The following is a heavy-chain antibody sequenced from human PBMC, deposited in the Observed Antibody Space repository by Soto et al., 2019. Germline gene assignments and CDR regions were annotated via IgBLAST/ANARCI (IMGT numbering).Heavy chain of an antibody. CDR2: IYYSGST. D-gene: IGHD3-22*01. V-gene: IGHV4-39*01. CDR1: GGSIISSSYY. J-gene: IGHJ4*02. Sequence: PSETLSLTCTFSGGSIISSSYYWGWIRQPPGKGLEWIGSIYYSGSTYYNPSLKSRVTISVDTSKNQFSLKLSSVTAADTAVYYCARHGHYYDSSGYYHHDLYYFDYWGQGTLVTVSS. CDR3: ARHGHYYDSSGYYHHDLYYFDY.